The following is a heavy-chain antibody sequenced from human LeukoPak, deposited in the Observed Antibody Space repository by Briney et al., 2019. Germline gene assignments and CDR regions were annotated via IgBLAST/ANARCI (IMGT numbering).Heavy chain of an antibody. CDR1: GYIFTHNW. CDR3: ARQTRHGSGSRGYSFDF. J-gene: IGHJ4*02. Sequence: GESLKISCKGSGYIFTHNWIGWVRQMPGKGLEWMGIIYPGDSDPRSSPSFEGHVTISVANSIATCFRQWSSREASHPPMFYCARQTRHGSGSRGYSFDFWGQGTLVSVSS. V-gene: IGHV5-51*01. CDR2: IYPGDSDP. D-gene: IGHD3-10*01.